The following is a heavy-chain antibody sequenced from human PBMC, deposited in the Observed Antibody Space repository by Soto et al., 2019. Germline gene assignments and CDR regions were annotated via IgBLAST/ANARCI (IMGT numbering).Heavy chain of an antibody. V-gene: IGHV3-23*01. CDR2: ISGSGGST. Sequence: EVQLLESGGGLVQPGGSLRLSCAASGFTFSSYAMSWVRQAPGKGLEWVSAISGSGGSTYYADSVKGRFTISRDNSKNTLYLQMNSLRADDTAVYYCATPQYSSGWYSGLVWNFDYWGQGTLVTVSS. CDR1: GFTFSSYA. D-gene: IGHD6-19*01. J-gene: IGHJ4*02. CDR3: ATPQYSSGWYSGLVWNFDY.